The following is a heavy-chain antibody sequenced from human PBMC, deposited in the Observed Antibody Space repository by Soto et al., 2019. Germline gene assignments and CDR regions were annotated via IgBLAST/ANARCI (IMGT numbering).Heavy chain of an antibody. CDR2: ISGSAGST. Sequence: EVQVLQSGGGLVQPGGSLRLSCTASGVTFSSYVITWVRQAPGKGLEFVSGISGSAGSTYYADSVKGRITISRDNSKNTLYLRMDSMRANDASVYYCAKERVEASGSRPDYWGQGTLVTVSS. J-gene: IGHJ4*02. CDR3: AKERVEASGSRPDY. D-gene: IGHD3-10*01. CDR1: GVTFSSYV. V-gene: IGHV3-23*01.